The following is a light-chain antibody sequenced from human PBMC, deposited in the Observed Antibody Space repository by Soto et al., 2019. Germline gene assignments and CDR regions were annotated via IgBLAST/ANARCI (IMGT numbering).Light chain of an antibody. CDR2: DVS. Sequence: QSALTQPASVSGSPGQSITISCTGTNNDVGAYNYVSWYQQHPGKAPKTMVYDVSHRPSGVSNRFSGSKSGNTASLTISGLQAEYEADYYCSSYTRSNTVVFGGGTKLTVL. CDR3: SSYTRSNTVV. J-gene: IGLJ3*02. CDR1: NNDVGAYNY. V-gene: IGLV2-14*03.